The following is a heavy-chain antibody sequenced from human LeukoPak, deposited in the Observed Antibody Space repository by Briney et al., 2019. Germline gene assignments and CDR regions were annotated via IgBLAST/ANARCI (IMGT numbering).Heavy chain of an antibody. D-gene: IGHD5-12*01. CDR1: GGSISSYY. J-gene: IGHJ6*02. CDR3: ARHILQGYSGYDWEDNYYYYGMDV. Sequence: SETLSLTCTVSGGSISSYYWSWIRQPPGKGLEWIGYIYYSGSTNYNPSLKSRVTISVDTSKNQFSLKLSSVTAADTAVYYCARHILQGYSGYDWEDNYYYYGMDVWGQGTTVTVSS. CDR2: IYYSGST. V-gene: IGHV4-59*08.